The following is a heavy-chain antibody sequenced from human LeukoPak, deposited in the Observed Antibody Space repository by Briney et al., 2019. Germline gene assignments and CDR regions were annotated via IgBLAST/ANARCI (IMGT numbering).Heavy chain of an antibody. J-gene: IGHJ6*03. V-gene: IGHV4-61*02. CDR3: ARDTYYYDSSRSPSPPNMDV. CDR1: GGPISSGSYY. CDR2: IYTSGST. Sequence: SQTLSLTCTVSGGPISSGSYYWRSIRQPAGKGLEWIGRIYTSGSTNYNPSLKSRVNISVDTSKNQFSLKLSSVTAADTAVYYCARDTYYYDSSRSPSPPNMDVWGKGTTVTVSS. D-gene: IGHD3-22*01.